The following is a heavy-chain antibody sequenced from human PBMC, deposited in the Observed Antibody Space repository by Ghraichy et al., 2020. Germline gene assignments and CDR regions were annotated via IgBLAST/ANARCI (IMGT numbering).Heavy chain of an antibody. Sequence: GGSLRLSCAASGFTFSSYAMHWVRQAPGKGLEWVAVISYDGSNKYYADSVKGRFTISRDNSKNTLYLQMNSLRAEDTAVYYCAREMEVGAIDYWGQGTLVTVSS. CDR1: GFTFSSYA. J-gene: IGHJ4*02. CDR2: ISYDGSNK. V-gene: IGHV3-30*04. D-gene: IGHD1-26*01. CDR3: AREMEVGAIDY.